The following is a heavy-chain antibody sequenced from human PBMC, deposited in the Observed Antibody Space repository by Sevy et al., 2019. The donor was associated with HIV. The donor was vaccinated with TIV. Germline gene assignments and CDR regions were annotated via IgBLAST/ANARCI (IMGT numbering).Heavy chain of an antibody. V-gene: IGHV3-7*01. CDR2: IEQDMSEK. CDR3: ARAQQVTMLVVIGGLYFDF. J-gene: IGHJ4*02. Sequence: AGSLRLSCAASGFTFSSYWMTWVRQAPGKVLEWVANIEQDMSEKYYADSVKGRFTISRDNARNSLYLQMESLRAEDTAAYYCARAQQVTMLVVIGGLYFDFWGQGTLVTVSS. CDR1: GFTFSSYW. D-gene: IGHD3-22*01.